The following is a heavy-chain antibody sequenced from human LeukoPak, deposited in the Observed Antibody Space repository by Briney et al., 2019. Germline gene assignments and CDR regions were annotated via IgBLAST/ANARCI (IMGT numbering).Heavy chain of an antibody. CDR1: GYTFTGYY. Sequence: ASVTVSCKASGYTFTGYYMHWVRQAPGQGLEWMGWINPNSGGTNYAQKFQGRVTMTRDTSISTAYMELSRLRSDDTAVYYCAVAMIGEGHYWGQGTLVTVSS. CDR2: INPNSGGT. V-gene: IGHV1-2*02. J-gene: IGHJ4*02. CDR3: AVAMIGEGHY. D-gene: IGHD3-22*01.